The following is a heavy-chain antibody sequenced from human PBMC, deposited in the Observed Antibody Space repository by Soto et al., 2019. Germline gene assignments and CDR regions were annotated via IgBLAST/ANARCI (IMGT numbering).Heavy chain of an antibody. V-gene: IGHV1-3*01. CDR2: INAVNGNT. CDR3: ARRNYGAFDYGLDV. CDR1: GYTFTSYS. D-gene: IGHD3-10*01. J-gene: IGHJ6*02. Sequence: QVQLVQSGAEVEKPGASVKVSCKASGYTFTSYSIHWVRQAPGQRLEWMGWINAVNGNTKYSQKFQDRVTFTRDTCASTAYMELSSLRSEDTAVYYCARRNYGAFDYGLDVWGQGTTVTVSS.